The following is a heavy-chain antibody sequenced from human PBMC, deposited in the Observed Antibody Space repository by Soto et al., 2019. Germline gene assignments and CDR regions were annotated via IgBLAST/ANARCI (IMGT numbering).Heavy chain of an antibody. CDR1: GDSISSDNYY. D-gene: IGHD2-15*01. CDR3: ARLTTGYCSGGSFPPPY. CDR2: IFYSGST. V-gene: IGHV4-31*03. J-gene: IGHJ4*02. Sequence: SETLSLTCTVSGDSISSDNYYCSWIRQHPGKGLEWIGYIFYSGSTHYNPSLKSRVTIPVDTSKNQFSLKLSSVTAADTAVYYCARLTTGYCSGGSFPPPYWGQGTLVTVSS.